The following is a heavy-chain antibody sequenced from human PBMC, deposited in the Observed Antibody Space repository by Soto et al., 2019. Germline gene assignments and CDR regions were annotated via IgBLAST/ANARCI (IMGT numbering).Heavy chain of an antibody. J-gene: IGHJ6*02. CDR3: VRGRSDSLMDV. V-gene: IGHV3-48*02. CDR1: GFTLNSYS. Sequence: EVQLVESGGDLVQPGGSLRLCCAGSGFTLNSYSMNWVRQAPGKGLEWVSYLSISRSTIYYADSVKGRFTISRDDAKNSLYLQMNSLRDDDTAVYFCVRGRSDSLMDVWGQGTTVTVSS. CDR2: LSISRSTI.